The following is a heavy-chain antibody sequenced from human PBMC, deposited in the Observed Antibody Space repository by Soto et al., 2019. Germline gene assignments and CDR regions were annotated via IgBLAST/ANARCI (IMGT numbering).Heavy chain of an antibody. J-gene: IGHJ6*02. CDR2: INHSGST. CDR1: GGPFRGYY. V-gene: IGHV4-34*01. D-gene: IGHD2-15*01. CDR3: ARRGGSSLIRYYYYGMDV. Sequence: SETLSDTCAVYGGPFRGYYWSWIRQPPGKGLEWIGEINHSGSTNYNPSLKIRVTISVDTSKNQFSLKLSSVTAADTAVYYCARRGGSSLIRYYYYGMDVWGQGTTVT.